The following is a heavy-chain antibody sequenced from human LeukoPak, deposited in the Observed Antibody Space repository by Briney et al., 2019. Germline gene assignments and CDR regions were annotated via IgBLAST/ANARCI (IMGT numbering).Heavy chain of an antibody. CDR1: GGSISSGGYF. Sequence: TLSLTCAVSGGSISSGGYFWSWIRQPPGKGLEWIGYIYHSGSTYYNPSLKSRVTISVDRSKNQFSLKLSSVTAADTAVYYCARGGYSYALDYWGQGTLVTVSS. V-gene: IGHV4-30-2*01. J-gene: IGHJ4*02. D-gene: IGHD5-18*01. CDR2: IYHSGST. CDR3: ARGGYSYALDY.